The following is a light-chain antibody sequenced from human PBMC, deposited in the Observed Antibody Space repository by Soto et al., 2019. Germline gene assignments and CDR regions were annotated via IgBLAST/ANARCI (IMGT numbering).Light chain of an antibody. CDR3: SAYAGNNNFV. CDR1: SSDFGGYRF. CDR2: EVN. V-gene: IGLV2-8*01. J-gene: IGLJ1*01. Sequence: QSVLTQPPSASGSLGQSVTISCTGSSSDFGGYRFVSWYQRLPGKAPQLIIYEVNKRPSGVPTRFSASKSANTASLTVSGLQAEDEADYYCSAYAGNNNFVFGTGTKVTVL.